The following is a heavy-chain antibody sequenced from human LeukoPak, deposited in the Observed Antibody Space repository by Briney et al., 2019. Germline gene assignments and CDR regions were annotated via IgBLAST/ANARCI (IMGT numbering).Heavy chain of an antibody. CDR2: ISSSSSTI. J-gene: IGHJ4*02. CDR1: GFTFSSYS. V-gene: IGHV3-48*01. CDR3: ARWGNSGNFDY. Sequence: GGSLRLSCAASGFTFSSYSMNWVRQAPGKGLEWVSYISSSSSTIYHADSVKGRFTISRDNSKNTLFLQMNSLGAEDTAVYYCARWGNSGNFDYWGQGALVTVSS. D-gene: IGHD1-26*01.